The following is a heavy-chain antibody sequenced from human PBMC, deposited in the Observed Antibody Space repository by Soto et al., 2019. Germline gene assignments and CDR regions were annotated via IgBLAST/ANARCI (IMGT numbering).Heavy chain of an antibody. CDR3: ARGGYCSSTSCSGWFDP. Sequence: QLQLQESGPGLVKPSETLSLTCTVSGGSISSSSYYWGWIRQPPGKGLEWIWSIYYSGSTYYNPSLKCRVTISVDTSKNQFSLKLSSVTAADTAVYYCARGGYCSSTSCSGWFDPWGQGTLVTVSS. CDR1: GGSISSSSYY. CDR2: IYYSGST. J-gene: IGHJ5*02. V-gene: IGHV4-39*01. D-gene: IGHD2-2*03.